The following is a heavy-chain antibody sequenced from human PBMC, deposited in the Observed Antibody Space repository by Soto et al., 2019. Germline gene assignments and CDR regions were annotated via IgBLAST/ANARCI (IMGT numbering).Heavy chain of an antibody. Sequence: SVKVSCKASGGTFSSYAISWVRQAPGQGLEWMGGIIPIFGTANYAQKFQGRVTITADESTSTAYMELSSLRSEDTAVYYCARIFSSGYNWFDPWGQGTLVTVSS. V-gene: IGHV1-69*13. D-gene: IGHD6-13*01. CDR3: ARIFSSGYNWFDP. CDR2: IIPIFGTA. CDR1: GGTFSSYA. J-gene: IGHJ5*02.